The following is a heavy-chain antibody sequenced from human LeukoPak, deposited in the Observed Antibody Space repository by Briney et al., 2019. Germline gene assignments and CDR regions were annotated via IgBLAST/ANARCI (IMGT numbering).Heavy chain of an antibody. CDR3: ARGYCSSPGCPPPSP. J-gene: IGHJ5*02. D-gene: IGHD2-2*01. Sequence: GGSLRLSCAASGFTFSSYAMSWVRQAPGKGLEWVSAISGSGGSTYYADSVKGRFTISRDNSKNTLYLQMNSLRAEDTAMYYCARGYCSSPGCPPPSPWARGPLVTVSS. CDR1: GFTFSSYA. CDR2: ISGSGGST. V-gene: IGHV3-23*01.